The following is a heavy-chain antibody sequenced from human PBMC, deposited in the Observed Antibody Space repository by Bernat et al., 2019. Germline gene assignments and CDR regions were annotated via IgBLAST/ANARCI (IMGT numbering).Heavy chain of an antibody. CDR2: INHSGST. J-gene: IGHJ5*02. CDR1: GVSFSGYY. D-gene: IGHD3-9*01. V-gene: IGHV4-34*01. CDR3: ARAPAGVADFDWLLYDSWFDP. Sequence: QVQLQQWGAGLLKPSETLSLTCAVYGVSFSGYYWSWIRQPPGKGLEWIGEINHSGSTNYNPPLKSRVTISVDTSKTQFSLKLSSVTAADTAVYYCARAPAGVADFDWLLYDSWFDPWGQGTLVTVSS.